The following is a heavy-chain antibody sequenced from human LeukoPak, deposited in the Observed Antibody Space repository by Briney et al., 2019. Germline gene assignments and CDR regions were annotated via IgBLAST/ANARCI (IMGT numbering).Heavy chain of an antibody. J-gene: IGHJ4*02. CDR1: GFTFTSYA. D-gene: IGHD1-26*01. V-gene: IGHV3-23*01. CDR3: AKSSPYSATYFDY. CDR2: FSGSGGRI. Sequence: GGSLRLSCVASGFTFTSYAMNWVRQAPGKGLEWVSGFSGSGGRIYYADSVKGRFTISRDNSKNMVYLQMNSLRAEDTAVYYCAKSSPYSATYFDYWGQGTLVTVSS.